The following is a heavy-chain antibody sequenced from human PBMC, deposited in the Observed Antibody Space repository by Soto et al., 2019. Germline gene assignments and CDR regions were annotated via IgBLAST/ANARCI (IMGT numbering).Heavy chain of an antibody. V-gene: IGHV3-30*04. CDR1: GFMFSDYE. D-gene: IGHD2-15*01. J-gene: IGHJ6*02. Sequence: PGGSLRLCCAASGFMFSDYEVTWVRQAPGKGLEWVSIISFDGRKIDYAGSVRGRFTMSRDNSQNTLYLQMDSLRTEGTAVYYCARRDFYCRGRNCYSGDYAMDVWGQGTTVTVSS. CDR2: ISFDGRKI. CDR3: ARRDFYCRGRNCYSGDYAMDV.